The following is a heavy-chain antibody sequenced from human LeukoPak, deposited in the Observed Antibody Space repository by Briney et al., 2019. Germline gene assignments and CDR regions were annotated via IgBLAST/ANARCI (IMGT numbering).Heavy chain of an antibody. J-gene: IGHJ4*02. Sequence: ASVKVSCRASGYTFTSYGISWVRQAPGQGLEWMGWISAYNGNTNYAQKLQGRVTMTTDTSTSTAYMELRSLTSDDTAVYYCAKGGYSYGLYSFDYRGQGPLVPVSS. D-gene: IGHD5-18*01. CDR1: GYTFTSYG. CDR2: ISAYNGNT. V-gene: IGHV1-18*01. CDR3: AKGGYSYGLYSFDY.